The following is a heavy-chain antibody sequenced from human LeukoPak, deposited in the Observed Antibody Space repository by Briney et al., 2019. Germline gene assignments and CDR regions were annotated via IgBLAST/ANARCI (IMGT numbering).Heavy chain of an antibody. Sequence: SETLSLTCTVSGGSISSYYWSWLRQPPGKGLEWIGYIYYSGSTNYNPSLKSRVTISVDTSKNQFSLKLSSVTAADTAVYYCARGSYSSSNTAYFDYWGQGTLVTVSS. J-gene: IGHJ4*02. D-gene: IGHD6-13*01. CDR1: GGSISSYY. CDR3: ARGSYSSSNTAYFDY. V-gene: IGHV4-59*01. CDR2: IYYSGST.